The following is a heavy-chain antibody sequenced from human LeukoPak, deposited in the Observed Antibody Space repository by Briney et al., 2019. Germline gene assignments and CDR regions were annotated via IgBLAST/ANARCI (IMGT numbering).Heavy chain of an antibody. CDR2: INPSDGST. J-gene: IGHJ4*02. CDR3: ARDAAARVYYFDY. Sequence: PGASVKVSCKASGHTFPSYYIHWVRQAPGQGLEWMGIINPSDGSTSYAQKFQGRVTMTRDTSTSTVYMQLSSLRSDDTAVYYCARDAAARVYYFDYWGQGTLVTVSS. D-gene: IGHD6-13*01. V-gene: IGHV1-46*01. CDR1: GHTFPSYY.